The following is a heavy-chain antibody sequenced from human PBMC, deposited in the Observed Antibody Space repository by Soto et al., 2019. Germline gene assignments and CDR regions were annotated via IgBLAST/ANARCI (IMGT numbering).Heavy chain of an antibody. CDR2: TYNSGGT. D-gene: IGHD3-10*01. CDR3: AGAPGSEAVHGSGFYRGPGV. CDR1: GDSGSSGSFY. J-gene: IGHJ6*03. Sequence: SQTLSLTCTVSGDSGSSGSFYWTWIRQPPGKALEWIGNTYNSGGTNYNPSLKSRVTISEDTSKNQFPLKLTSVTAADRSVYQCAGAPGSEAVHGSGFYRGPGVWGKGTKVTV. V-gene: IGHV4-61*01.